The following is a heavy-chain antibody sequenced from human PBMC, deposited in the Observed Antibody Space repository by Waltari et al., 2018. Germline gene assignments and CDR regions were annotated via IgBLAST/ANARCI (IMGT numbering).Heavy chain of an antibody. CDR1: GYTLTELS. D-gene: IGHD7-27*01. Sequence: QVQLVQSGAEVKKPGASVKVSCKVSGYTLTELSMHWVRQAPGKGLEWMGGFGPEDGETIYEQKFQGRVTMTEDTSTDTAYMELSSLRSEDTAVYYCATDLQLGRYFDLWGRGTLVTVSS. CDR3: ATDLQLGRYFDL. CDR2: FGPEDGET. J-gene: IGHJ2*01. V-gene: IGHV1-24*01.